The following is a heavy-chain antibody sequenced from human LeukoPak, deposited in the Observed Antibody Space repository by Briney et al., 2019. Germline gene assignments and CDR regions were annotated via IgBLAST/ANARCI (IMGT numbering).Heavy chain of an antibody. Sequence: GGSLRLSCAASGFTFDDYGMIWVRQAPGKGLEWVSGINWNGGSTGHADSVKGRFTISRDNAKNSLFLQMNSLRAEDTALYYCARNRRYDLGIDYWGQGTLVTVSS. CDR1: GFTFDDYG. CDR2: INWNGGST. CDR3: ARNRRYDLGIDY. V-gene: IGHV3-20*04. D-gene: IGHD3-9*01. J-gene: IGHJ4*02.